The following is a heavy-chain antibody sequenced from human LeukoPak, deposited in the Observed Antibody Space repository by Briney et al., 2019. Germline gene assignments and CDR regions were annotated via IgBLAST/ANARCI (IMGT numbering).Heavy chain of an antibody. CDR3: ARHSYYYGSGSYADY. J-gene: IGHJ4*02. CDR2: ISGGGGA. CDR1: GFTFSSYA. V-gene: IGHV3-23*01. Sequence: GGSLRLSCAASGFTFSSYAMNWVRQAPGKGLEWVSGISGGGGAYYADSVKGRFTISRDNSKNTLYLQMNSLRAEDTAVYYCARHSYYYGSGSYADYWGQGTLVTVSS. D-gene: IGHD3-10*01.